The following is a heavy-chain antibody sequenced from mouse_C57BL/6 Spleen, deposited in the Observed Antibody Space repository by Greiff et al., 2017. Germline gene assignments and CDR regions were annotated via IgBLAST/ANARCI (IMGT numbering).Heavy chain of an antibody. D-gene: IGHD2-2*01. CDR3: ARRGGYGFDY. Sequence: VQLQQSGAELVKPGASVKISCKASGYTFTSYWMHWVKQRPGQGLEWIGEIDPSDSYTNYNQKFKGKSTLTVDKSSSTAYMQLSSLTSEDSAVYYCARRGGYGFDYWGQGTTLTVSS. J-gene: IGHJ2*01. CDR2: IDPSDSYT. CDR1: GYTFTSYW. V-gene: IGHV1-69*01.